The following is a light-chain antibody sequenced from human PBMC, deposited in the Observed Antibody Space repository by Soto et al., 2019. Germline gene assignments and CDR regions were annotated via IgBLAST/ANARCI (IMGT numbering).Light chain of an antibody. J-gene: IGKJ4*01. Sequence: EIVLTQSPATLSLSPGGRATLSCRVSQSINIYLAWYQQKLGQAPRLLIYAASIRATGIPARFSGSGSGTDFTLTISSLEPEDFGVSYCQQRYSWPLTFGGGTKVEIK. CDR2: AAS. V-gene: IGKV3-11*01. CDR1: QSINIY. CDR3: QQRYSWPLT.